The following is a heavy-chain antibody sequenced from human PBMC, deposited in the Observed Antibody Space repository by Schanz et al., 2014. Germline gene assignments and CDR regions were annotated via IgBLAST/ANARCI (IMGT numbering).Heavy chain of an antibody. Sequence: EVQLVESGGGFVQPGGSLRLSCAASGFTFSNYWIHWVRQAPGKGLEWVSLIDRDGGHTYYADSVKGRFTISRDNSKNSLYLQMNSLRTEGTALYYCAKDSRGSSFDMDVWGQGTTVTVSS. CDR3: AKDSRGSSFDMDV. CDR1: GFTFSNYW. D-gene: IGHD1-26*01. J-gene: IGHJ6*02. V-gene: IGHV3-43*01. CDR2: IDRDGGHT.